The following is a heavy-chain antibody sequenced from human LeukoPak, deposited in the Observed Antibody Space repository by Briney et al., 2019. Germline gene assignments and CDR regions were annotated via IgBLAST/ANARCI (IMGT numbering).Heavy chain of an antibody. Sequence: PGGSLRLSCAAAGFTFSSYWMSWVRQAPGKGLEWVALINPHGSQIAYVDSAKGRFTISRDNAKNSLYLQMSSLRAEDTALYYCARDPGWGAFDVWGQGTMVTVSS. CDR2: INPHGSQI. D-gene: IGHD3-16*01. CDR1: GFTFSSYW. V-gene: IGHV3-7*01. J-gene: IGHJ3*01. CDR3: ARDPGWGAFDV.